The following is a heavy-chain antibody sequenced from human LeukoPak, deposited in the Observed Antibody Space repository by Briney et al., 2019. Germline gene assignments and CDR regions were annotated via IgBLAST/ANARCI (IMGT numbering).Heavy chain of an antibody. Sequence: GGSTYYADSVKGRFTISRDNSKNTLYLQMNSLRAEDTAVYYCATTGQWLVRGYFDYWGQGTLVTVSS. CDR3: ATTGQWLVRGYFDY. V-gene: IGHV3-23*01. CDR2: GGST. J-gene: IGHJ4*02. D-gene: IGHD6-19*01.